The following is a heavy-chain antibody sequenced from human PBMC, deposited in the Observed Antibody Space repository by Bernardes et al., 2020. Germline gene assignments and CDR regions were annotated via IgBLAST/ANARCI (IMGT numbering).Heavy chain of an antibody. CDR1: GTSFSSSA. CDR2: ISGDGGSK. CDR3: AKGGDYVWGSYRYTPFDL. Sequence: GGSLRLSCEASGTSFSSSAMSWVRQAPGKGLEYVSVISGDGGSKYYADSVRGRFRISRDNAQNTVFLQMGSLGDDDTAVYYCAKGGDYVWGSYRYTPFDLWGQGRQVTVSS. D-gene: IGHD3-16*02. J-gene: IGHJ4*02. V-gene: IGHV3-23*01.